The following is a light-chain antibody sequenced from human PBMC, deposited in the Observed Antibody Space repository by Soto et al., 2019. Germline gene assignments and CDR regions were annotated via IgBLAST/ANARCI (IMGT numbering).Light chain of an antibody. Sequence: AIQMTQSPSSLSASVGDTVTFTCRASQAIRNDLGWFQQRPGKPPKLLIYGISILQTGVPSRFSGSGSGTDFTLTISGLQPEDFATYYCQPYNNWPLTFGGGTKVESK. CDR1: QAIRND. CDR2: GIS. CDR3: QPYNNWPLT. J-gene: IGKJ4*01. V-gene: IGKV1-6*01.